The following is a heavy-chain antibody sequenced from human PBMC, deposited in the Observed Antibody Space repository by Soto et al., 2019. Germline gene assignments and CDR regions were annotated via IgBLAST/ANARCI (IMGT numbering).Heavy chain of an antibody. CDR3: AKERLPFYYFDY. V-gene: IGHV4-31*03. D-gene: IGHD5-12*01. J-gene: IGHJ4*02. CDR1: GGSISTGSYY. Sequence: PSETLSLTCTVSGGSISTGSYYWSWIRQPPGKGLEWIGYIYYSGSTYYNPSLKSRVTISVDTSKNQFSLKLSSVTAADTAVYYGAKERLPFYYFDYWGQGTLVTVSS. CDR2: IYYSGST.